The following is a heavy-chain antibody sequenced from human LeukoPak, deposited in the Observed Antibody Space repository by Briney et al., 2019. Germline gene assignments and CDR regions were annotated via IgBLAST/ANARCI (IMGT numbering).Heavy chain of an antibody. CDR1: GYTVIVYW. CDR2: IKQDATER. J-gene: IGHJ4*02. V-gene: IGHV3-7*01. D-gene: IGHD1-26*01. CDR3: ARGRSSGSYFPY. Sequence: PVGSLRLSSTAPGYTVIVYWMNLVRQGPGEGLECVSTIKQDATERYYVDSVKGRFTISRDSAKNSLYLQIDSLRAEDTAVYYCARGRSSGSYFPYWGQGTLVTVSS.